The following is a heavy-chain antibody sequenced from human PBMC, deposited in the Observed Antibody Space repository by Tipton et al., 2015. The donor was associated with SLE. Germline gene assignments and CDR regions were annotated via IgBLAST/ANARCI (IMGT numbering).Heavy chain of an antibody. Sequence: TLSLTCTLSGDSITSGGYFWSWIRQDPGKGLEWIGYIYYSGHTQYNPSLKSRVIISVDTSKNQFSLNLSTVTAADTAVYYCARFKGSNVFDAFDVWGQGTVVTVSS. CDR3: ARFKGSNVFDAFDV. V-gene: IGHV4-31*03. J-gene: IGHJ3*01. D-gene: IGHD2-15*01. CDR1: GDSITSGGYF. CDR2: IYYSGHT.